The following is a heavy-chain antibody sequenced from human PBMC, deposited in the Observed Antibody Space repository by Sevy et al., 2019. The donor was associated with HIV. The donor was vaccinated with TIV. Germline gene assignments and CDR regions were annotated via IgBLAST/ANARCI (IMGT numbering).Heavy chain of an antibody. Sequence: GGSLRLSCAASGFTVSSNYMSWVRQAPGKGLEWVSVIYSGGSTYYADSVKGRFTISRDNSKNALYVQMNSLRAEDTAVYYWARDGGSYGYLYWGQGTLVTVSS. CDR2: IYSGGST. CDR3: ARDGGSYGYLY. D-gene: IGHD5-18*01. CDR1: GFTVSSNY. J-gene: IGHJ4*02. V-gene: IGHV3-66*02.